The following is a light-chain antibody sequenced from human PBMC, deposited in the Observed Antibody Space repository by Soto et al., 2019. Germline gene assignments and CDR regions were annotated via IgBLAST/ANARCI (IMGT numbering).Light chain of an antibody. CDR2: DVS. CDR1: SSDIGTYNY. CDR3: TSYRGSSTLV. J-gene: IGLJ2*01. Sequence: QSALTQPASVSGSPGQSITISCTGTSSDIGTYNYVSWYQQHPGKAPKLLIYDVSDRPSGVSNRFFGAKSGNTASLTISGLQAEDEADYYCTSYRGSSTLVFGGGTKVTVL. V-gene: IGLV2-14*03.